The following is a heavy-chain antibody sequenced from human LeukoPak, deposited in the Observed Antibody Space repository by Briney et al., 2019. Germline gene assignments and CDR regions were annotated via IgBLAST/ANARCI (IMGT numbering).Heavy chain of an antibody. CDR3: AKDHRSYCSGGSCSRVDY. D-gene: IGHD2-15*01. CDR1: GFTFSSYG. J-gene: IGHJ4*02. V-gene: IGHV3-30*02. CDR2: IRYDGSNK. Sequence: GGSLRLSCAASGFTFSSYGMHWVRQAPGKGLEWVAFIRYDGSNKYYADSVKGRFTISRDNSKNTLYLQMNSLRAEDTAVYYCAKDHRSYCSGGSCSRVDYWGQGTLVTVSS.